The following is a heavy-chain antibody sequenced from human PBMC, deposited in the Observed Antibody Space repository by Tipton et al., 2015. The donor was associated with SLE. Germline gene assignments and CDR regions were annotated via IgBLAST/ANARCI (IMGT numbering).Heavy chain of an antibody. D-gene: IGHD3-10*01. Sequence: TLSLTCTASGGSIRSPSDYWGWIRQPPGEGRGWVGSMYYSGTPYHNPSLKSRLTISVDTSKNQFSLKLTSVTAADTAVYYCATFRDVVQGVIGAFNIWGQGTMVTVSS. CDR3: ATFRDVVQGVIGAFNI. V-gene: IGHV4-39*07. J-gene: IGHJ3*02. CDR1: GGSIRSPSDY. CDR2: MYYSGTP.